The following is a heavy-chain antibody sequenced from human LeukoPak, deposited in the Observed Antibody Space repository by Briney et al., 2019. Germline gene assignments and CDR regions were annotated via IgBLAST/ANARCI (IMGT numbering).Heavy chain of an antibody. D-gene: IGHD1-1*01. CDR1: GFTFSSYA. J-gene: IGHJ4*02. CDR2: ISSNGGST. V-gene: IGHV3-64*04. CDR3: AREATGTPPYFDY. Sequence: GGSPRLSCSASGFTFSSYAMHWVRQAPGKGLEYVSAISSNGGSTYYADSVKGRFTISRDNAKNSLYLQMNSLRAEDTAVYYCAREATGTPPYFDYWGQGTLVTVSS.